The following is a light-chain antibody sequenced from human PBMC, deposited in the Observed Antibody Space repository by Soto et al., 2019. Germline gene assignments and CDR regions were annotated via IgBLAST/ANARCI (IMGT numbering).Light chain of an antibody. J-gene: IGKJ5*01. Sequence: DIQMTQTPSSLSASVGDRVTITCRASQNINSYLNWYQHKSGKAPKLLIYAASTLQSGVPARFSDSGSGTDFTLTISSLQPEDFASYYCQQNYNTVPITFGQGTRLEIK. V-gene: IGKV1-39*01. CDR2: AAS. CDR1: QNINSY. CDR3: QQNYNTVPIT.